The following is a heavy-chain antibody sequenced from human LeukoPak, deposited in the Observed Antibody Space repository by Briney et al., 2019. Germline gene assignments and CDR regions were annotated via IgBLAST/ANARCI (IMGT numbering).Heavy chain of an antibody. V-gene: IGHV1-2*07. D-gene: IGHD3-3*01. CDR1: GYTFTGYY. CDR3: ARDGGIHDFWSGYYIGYWFDL. Sequence: ASVKVSCKASGYTFTGYYMHWVRQAPGQGLEWMGWINPNSGGTDYAHKFQGRVTMTRDTSISTAYMEVTRLRSDDTAVYYCARDGGIHDFWSGYYIGYWFDLWGQGTLVTVSS. J-gene: IGHJ5*02. CDR2: INPNSGGT.